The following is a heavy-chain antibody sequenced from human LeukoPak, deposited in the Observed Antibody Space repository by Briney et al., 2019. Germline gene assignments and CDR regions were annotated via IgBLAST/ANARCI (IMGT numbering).Heavy chain of an antibody. Sequence: SGPTLVNPTQTFTLTCTFSGFSLSTSGVGVGWIRQPPGKALEWLALIYWDDDKRYSPSLKSRLTITKDTSKNQVVLTMTNMDPVDTATYYCAHRRGTGDYYDSSGYYRDAFDIWGQGTMVTVSS. J-gene: IGHJ3*02. CDR1: GFSLSTSGVG. CDR3: AHRRGTGDYYDSSGYYRDAFDI. V-gene: IGHV2-5*02. D-gene: IGHD3-22*01. CDR2: IYWDDDK.